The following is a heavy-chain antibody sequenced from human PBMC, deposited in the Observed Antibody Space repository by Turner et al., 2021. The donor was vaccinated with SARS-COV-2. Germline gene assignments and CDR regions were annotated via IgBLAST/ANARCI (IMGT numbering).Heavy chain of an antibody. Sequence: QLQLQESGPGLVKPSETLSLTCTVSGGSISSSSYYWGWIRQPPGKGLERIGSIYYSGSTYYNPSLKSRVTISVDTSKNQFSLKLTSVTAADTAVYFCARHWEVAAAAYLARFDPWGQGTLVTVSS. V-gene: IGHV4-39*01. D-gene: IGHD6-13*01. J-gene: IGHJ5*02. CDR1: GGSISSSSYY. CDR3: ARHWEVAAAAYLARFDP. CDR2: IYYSGST.